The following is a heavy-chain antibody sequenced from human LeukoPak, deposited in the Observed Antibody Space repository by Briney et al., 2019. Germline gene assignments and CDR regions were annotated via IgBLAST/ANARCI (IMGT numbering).Heavy chain of an antibody. CDR3: ARDPRDVAGVWDAFDI. D-gene: IGHD6-19*01. CDR1: GDSVSSNSAA. CDR2: TYYRSKWYN. Sequence: SQTLSLTCAISGDSVSSNSAAWNWIRQSPSRGLEWLGRTYYRSKWYNDYAVSVKSRITINSDTSKNQFSLQLNSVTPEDTAVYYCARDPRDVAGVWDAFDIWGQGTMVTVSS. V-gene: IGHV6-1*01. J-gene: IGHJ3*02.